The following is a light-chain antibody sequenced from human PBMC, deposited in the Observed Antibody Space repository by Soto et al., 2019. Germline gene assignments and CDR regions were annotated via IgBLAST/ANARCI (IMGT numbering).Light chain of an antibody. CDR3: QQRSNWPFT. Sequence: EIVLTQSPATLSLSPGERATLSCRASQSVSSYLAWYQQKPGQAPRLLIYDASNRATGIPARFSGSGSGTGFTLSISSLEPEDFAVYYCQQRSNWPFTVGPGTKVDIE. CDR2: DAS. J-gene: IGKJ3*01. CDR1: QSVSSY. V-gene: IGKV3-11*01.